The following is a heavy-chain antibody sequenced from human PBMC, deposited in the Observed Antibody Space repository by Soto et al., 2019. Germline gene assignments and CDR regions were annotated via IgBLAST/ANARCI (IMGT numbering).Heavy chain of an antibody. J-gene: IGHJ4*01. D-gene: IGHD3-22*01. Sequence: PGESLKISCKGSGYSFNNNWIGWVRQMPGKGLEWMGIIHPGDSDSRYSLSFQGQVTMSVDKSINTAYLQWSSLKASDTAMYYCARRDSSGFPDYWGHGTLVTVSS. CDR3: ARRDSSGFPDY. V-gene: IGHV5-51*01. CDR1: GYSFNNNW. CDR2: IHPGDSDS.